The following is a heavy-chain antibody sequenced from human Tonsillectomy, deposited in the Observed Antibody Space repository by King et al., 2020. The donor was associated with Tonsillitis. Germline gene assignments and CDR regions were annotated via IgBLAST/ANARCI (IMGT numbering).Heavy chain of an antibody. D-gene: IGHD3-16*01. V-gene: IGHV1-2*02. CDR1: GYRFTGYF. J-gene: IGHJ4*02. CDR3: ATESMMGLYFDY. CDR2: INPNTGGT. Sequence: VQLVESGTEVKKPGASVKVSCKSSGYRFTGYFMHWVRQAPGQGLEWMGWINPNTGGTNYAQKFQGRVAMTRDTSVSTAYMELSRLRSDDTAVYYCATESMMGLYFDYWGQGTLVTVSS.